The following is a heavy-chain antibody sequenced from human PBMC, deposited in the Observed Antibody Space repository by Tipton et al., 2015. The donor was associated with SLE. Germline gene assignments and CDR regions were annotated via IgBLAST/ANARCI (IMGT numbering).Heavy chain of an antibody. D-gene: IGHD2/OR15-2a*01. V-gene: IGHV4-39*07. J-gene: IGHJ6*02. CDR1: GDSMSSDNYY. CDR3: ASLYDYYGMDV. Sequence: TLSLTCIVSGDSMSSDNYYWSWLRQPPGKGLEWIGTVYYGGTTHYNPSLKSRPTISVDTSKNQFSLKLSSVTAADTAVYYCASLYDYYGMDVWGQGTTVTVSS. CDR2: VYYGGTT.